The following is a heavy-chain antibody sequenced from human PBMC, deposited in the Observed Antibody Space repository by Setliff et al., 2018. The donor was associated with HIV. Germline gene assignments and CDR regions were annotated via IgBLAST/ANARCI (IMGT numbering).Heavy chain of an antibody. CDR3: TRGRGIIGALGY. Sequence: GASVKVSCKASGSTFTSYAINWVRQAPGQGLEWMGGIIPIFSTSNYAQRFQGRVTITADESTSTAYMELYNLRSEDTAMYYCTRGRGIIGALGYWGQGTLVTVSS. V-gene: IGHV1-69*13. CDR1: GSTFTSYA. J-gene: IGHJ4*02. CDR2: IIPIFSTS. D-gene: IGHD2-21*01.